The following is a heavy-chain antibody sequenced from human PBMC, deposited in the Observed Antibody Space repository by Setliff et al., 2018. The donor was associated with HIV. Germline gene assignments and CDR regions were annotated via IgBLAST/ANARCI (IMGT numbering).Heavy chain of an antibody. J-gene: IGHJ4*02. CDR1: GGSISSSNYY. CDR2: FHHSGSA. Sequence: TLSLTCSVSGGSISSSNYYWGWIRQSPGKGLEWIGSFHHSGSASYNPSLKSRVTISVDTSKNQFSLKLSSVTAADTAVYYCARAGYCSGGNCHTHFFDFWGQGTLVTVSS. D-gene: IGHD2-15*01. CDR3: ARAGYCSGGNCHTHFFDF. V-gene: IGHV4-39*07.